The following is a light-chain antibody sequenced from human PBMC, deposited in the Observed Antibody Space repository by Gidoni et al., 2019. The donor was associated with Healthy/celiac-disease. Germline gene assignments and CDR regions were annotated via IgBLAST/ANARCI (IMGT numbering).Light chain of an antibody. J-gene: IGKJ2*04. CDR2: GAS. Sequence: DIVLTQSPGTLSLSPGERATLSCRASQSVSSSYLAWYQQKPGQAPSLLIYGASSRATGIPDRFSGSGSGTDFTLTISRLEPEDFAVYYCQQYGSSPMCSFGQGTKLEIK. CDR3: QQYGSSPMCS. V-gene: IGKV3-20*01. CDR1: QSVSSSY.